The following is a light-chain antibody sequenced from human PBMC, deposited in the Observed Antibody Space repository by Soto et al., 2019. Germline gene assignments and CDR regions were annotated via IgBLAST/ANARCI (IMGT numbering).Light chain of an antibody. CDR2: DVT. V-gene: IGLV2-14*01. CDR3: SSYTNRNALVL. Sequence: QSVLTQPASVSGSPGQSITISCSGTNSDIGAYNFVSWYQQHPGKAPKLIISDVTNRPSGVSNRFSGSKSGNTASLTISGLQAEDEADYYCSSYTNRNALVLFGGGTKLTVL. J-gene: IGLJ2*01. CDR1: NSDIGAYNF.